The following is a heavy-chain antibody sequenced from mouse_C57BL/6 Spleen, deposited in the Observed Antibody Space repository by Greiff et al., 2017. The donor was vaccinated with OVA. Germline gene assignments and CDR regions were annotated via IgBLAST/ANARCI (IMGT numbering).Heavy chain of an antibody. V-gene: IGHV1-9*01. CDR3: AREGYGRGNWCAY. CDR1: GYKFTGYW. D-gene: IGHD1-1*02. J-gene: IGHJ3*01. Sequence: QVQLQQSGAELMKPGASVKLSCTATGYKFTGYWIAWVQQSTGHGLEWIGEILTGSGSTNYNEKFKGKATFTADTSSNTAYIHISSRTYEDAAIYYCAREGYGRGNWCAYWGQGTLVTVSA. CDR2: ILTGSGST.